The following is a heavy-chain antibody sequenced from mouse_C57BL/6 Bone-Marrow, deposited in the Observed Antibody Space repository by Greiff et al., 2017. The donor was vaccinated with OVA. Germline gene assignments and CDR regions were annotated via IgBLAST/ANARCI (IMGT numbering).Heavy chain of an antibody. D-gene: IGHD2-4*01. CDR2: IHPNSGST. CDR1: GYTFTSYW. CDR3: ASPRASYYDYASYSMDY. J-gene: IGHJ4*01. V-gene: IGHV1-64*01. Sequence: QVQLQQPGAELVKPGASVKLSCKASGYTFTSYWMHWVKQRPGQGLEWIGMIHPNSGSTNYNEKFKSKATLTVDKSSSTAYMQLSSLTSEDSAVYYCASPRASYYDYASYSMDYWGQGTSVTVSS.